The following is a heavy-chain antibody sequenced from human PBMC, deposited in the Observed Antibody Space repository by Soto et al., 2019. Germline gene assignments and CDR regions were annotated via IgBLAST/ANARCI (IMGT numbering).Heavy chain of an antibody. Sequence: EVQLVESGGGLVQPGGSLRLSCAASGFALSSYWMHWVRQAPGKGLVWVSRINSDGNSILYADSVKGRFTISRDNAKNTLYLQMNSLRAEDTAVYYCARGNIPLTYCNGVSCYYIDYWGQGTLVTVSS. J-gene: IGHJ4*02. V-gene: IGHV3-74*01. D-gene: IGHD2-15*01. CDR2: INSDGNSI. CDR1: GFALSSYW. CDR3: ARGNIPLTYCNGVSCYYIDY.